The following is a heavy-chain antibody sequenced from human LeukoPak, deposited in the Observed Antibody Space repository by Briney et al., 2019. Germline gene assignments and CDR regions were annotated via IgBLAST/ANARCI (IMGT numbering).Heavy chain of an antibody. J-gene: IGHJ3*02. D-gene: IGHD1-26*01. CDR3: ARGGNSSEALGDAFDI. CDR2: SVSGGSDT. CDR1: GFTFSADW. Sequence: PGGSLRLSCAASGFTFSADWMHWVRQAPGKGLVWVARSVSGGSDTRYADSVRGRFTMSRDNAKNTLYLQMNSLRAEDTALYYCARGGNSSEALGDAFDIWGQGTMVTVSS. V-gene: IGHV3-74*01.